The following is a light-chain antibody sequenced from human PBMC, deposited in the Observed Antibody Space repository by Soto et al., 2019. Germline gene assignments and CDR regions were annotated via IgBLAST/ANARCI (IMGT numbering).Light chain of an antibody. CDR1: QSISIS. J-gene: IGKJ5*01. CDR3: QQYENLPT. Sequence: DIQMTQSPSSLSASAGDRVTITFRASQSISISLNWYQHKPGRAPKLLIYDASNLEAGVPSRFRGSGSGTDFTFTISRLQPEDIATYYCQQYENLPTFGQGTRLEIK. V-gene: IGKV1-33*01. CDR2: DAS.